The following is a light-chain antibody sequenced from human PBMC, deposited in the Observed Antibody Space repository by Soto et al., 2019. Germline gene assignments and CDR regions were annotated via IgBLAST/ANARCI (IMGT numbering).Light chain of an antibody. J-gene: IGLJ2*01. CDR2: GHS. CDR1: SSNIGAGYD. V-gene: IGLV1-40*01. Sequence: HSVLTQPPSVSGAPGQRVTISCTGSSSNIGAGYDVHWYQQLPGAAPKLLIYGHSNRPSGVPDRFSGSKSGTSASLAITGLQAEDEADYYCQSYDSSLSDSVVFGGGTKLTVL. CDR3: QSYDSSLSDSVV.